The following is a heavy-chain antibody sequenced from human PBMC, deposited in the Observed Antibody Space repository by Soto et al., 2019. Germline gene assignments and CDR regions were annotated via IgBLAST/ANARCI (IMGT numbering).Heavy chain of an antibody. CDR3: ARGSYSSSSDYNWFDP. CDR1: GGTFSSYA. Sequence: QVQLVQSGAEVKKPGSSVKVSCKASGGTFSSYAISWVRQAPGQVLEWMGGIIPIFGTANYAQKFQGRVTITADESTSTAYMELSSLSSEDTAVYYCARGSYSSSSDYNWFDPWGQGTLVTVSS. CDR2: IIPIFGTA. V-gene: IGHV1-69*01. D-gene: IGHD6-6*01. J-gene: IGHJ5*02.